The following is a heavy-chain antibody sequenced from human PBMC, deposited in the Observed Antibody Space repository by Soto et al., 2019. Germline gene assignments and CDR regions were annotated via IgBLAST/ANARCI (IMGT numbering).Heavy chain of an antibody. CDR1: GFTFSSLC. Sequence: PGRSLRLSCAASGFTFSSLCMHWVRQAPGKGLVWVSRINSDGSSTSYADSVKGRFTISRDNAKNTLYLQMNSLRAEDTAVYYCASGSPFRYYYYGMDVWGQGTTVTVSS. V-gene: IGHV3-74*01. CDR3: ASGSPFRYYYYGMDV. CDR2: INSDGSST. J-gene: IGHJ6*02. D-gene: IGHD2-21*01.